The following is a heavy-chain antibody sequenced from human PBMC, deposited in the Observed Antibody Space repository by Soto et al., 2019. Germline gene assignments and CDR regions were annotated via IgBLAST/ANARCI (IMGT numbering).Heavy chain of an antibody. V-gene: IGHV4-61*01. D-gene: IGHD6-19*01. CDR1: GGSVSSGSYY. CDR2: IYYSGST. Sequence: SETLSLTCTVSGGSVSSGSYYWSWIRQPPGKGLEWIGYIYYSGSTNYNPSLKSRVTISVDTSKNQFSLKLSSVTAADTAVYYCARGIAVAGSRLGMAVWGQGTTVTVSS. J-gene: IGHJ6*02. CDR3: ARGIAVAGSRLGMAV.